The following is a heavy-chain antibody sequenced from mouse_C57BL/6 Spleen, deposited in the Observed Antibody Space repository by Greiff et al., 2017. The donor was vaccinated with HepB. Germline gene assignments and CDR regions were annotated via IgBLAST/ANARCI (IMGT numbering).Heavy chain of an antibody. CDR3: ASPYYGYDLGFAY. CDR2: INPNNGGT. D-gene: IGHD2-9*01. J-gene: IGHJ3*01. CDR1: GYTFTDYN. Sequence: VQLQQSGPELVKPGASVKMSCKASGYTFTDYNMHWVKQSHGKSLEWIGYINPNNGGTSYNQKFKGKATLTVNKSSSTAYMELRSLTSEDSAVYYCASPYYGYDLGFAYWGQGTLVTVSA. V-gene: IGHV1-22*01.